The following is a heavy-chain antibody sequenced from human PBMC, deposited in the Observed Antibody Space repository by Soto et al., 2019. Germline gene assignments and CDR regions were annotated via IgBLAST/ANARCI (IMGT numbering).Heavy chain of an antibody. CDR1: GLRFSGKNY. CDR3: ATWLQREHAFDV. CDR2: LYDTDGT. D-gene: IGHD1-1*01. V-gene: IGHV3-66*01. Sequence: EGQLLGSGGGLVQPGGSLRLSCVASGLRFSGKNYLTWVRQAPGKGLEWVSALYDTDGTYYADSVKGRFSVSRDNSKNTFYLQLHSLRPDDTALYFCATWLQREHAFDVWGLGTMVTVSS. J-gene: IGHJ3*01.